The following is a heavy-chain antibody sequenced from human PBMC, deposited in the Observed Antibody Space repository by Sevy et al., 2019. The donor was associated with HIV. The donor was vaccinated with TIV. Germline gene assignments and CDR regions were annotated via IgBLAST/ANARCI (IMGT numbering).Heavy chain of an antibody. CDR2: VSDDGIND. V-gene: IGHV3-30*09. CDR3: VKEATAHRKIRFCFGDNCFYNWFDI. CDR1: EFTFSDYA. D-gene: IGHD1-1*01. Sequence: GGSLRLSCTASEFTFSDYAMHWVRQTPGKGLEWVAIVSDDGINDDYADSVKGRFAISRDNSRNTLYLQMNSLTPDDTAVYFCVKEATAHRKIRFCFGDNCFYNWFDIWGQGVLVTVSS. J-gene: IGHJ5*02.